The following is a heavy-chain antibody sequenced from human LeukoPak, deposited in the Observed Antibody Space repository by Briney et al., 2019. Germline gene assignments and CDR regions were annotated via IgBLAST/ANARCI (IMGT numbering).Heavy chain of an antibody. CDR3: AKRRGLELTYYYHMDV. CDR2: VKSDGSST. CDR1: GFTFSSYL. J-gene: IGHJ6*03. D-gene: IGHD1-7*01. Sequence: GGSLRLSCAASGFTFSSYLMHWVRQAPGKGLVWVSHVKSDGSSTNYADSVKGRFTISRDNAKNTLYLQMNSLRADDTAVYYCAKRRGLELTYYYHMDVWGKGTTVTVSS. V-gene: IGHV3-74*01.